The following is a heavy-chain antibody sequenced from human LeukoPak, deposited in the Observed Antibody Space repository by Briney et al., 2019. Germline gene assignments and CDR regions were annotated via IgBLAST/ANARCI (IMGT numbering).Heavy chain of an antibody. Sequence: GGSLRLSCTASGLIFRNFVMTWVRQAPGKGLEWVASIGGSDGTTDYAGSVKDRFTISRDNSRNTLYLQMNSLRAEDTAVYYCARDPTRLRWAYFDYWGQGTLVTVSS. V-gene: IGHV3-23*01. CDR3: ARDPTRLRWAYFDY. D-gene: IGHD4-23*01. CDR1: GLIFRNFV. CDR2: IGGSDGTT. J-gene: IGHJ4*02.